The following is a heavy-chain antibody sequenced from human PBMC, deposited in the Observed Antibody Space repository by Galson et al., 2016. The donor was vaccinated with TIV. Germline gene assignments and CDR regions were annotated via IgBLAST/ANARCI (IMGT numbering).Heavy chain of an antibody. CDR1: GFTFGSYG. J-gene: IGHJ4*02. CDR2: MWFDGSDI. V-gene: IGHV3-33*01. D-gene: IGHD6-19*01. CDR3: ARARYSNGWFTDF. Sequence: SLRLSCAASGFTFGSYGMHWVRQAPGKGLEWVAVMWFDGSDIYYADSVKGRFTISRDNSKNTLYLQMNSLIGEDTAVCYCARARYSNGWFTDFWGQGTLATVSS.